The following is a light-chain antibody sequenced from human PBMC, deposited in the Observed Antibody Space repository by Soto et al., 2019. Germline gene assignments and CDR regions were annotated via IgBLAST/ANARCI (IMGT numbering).Light chain of an antibody. CDR2: DAS. J-gene: IGKJ3*01. CDR3: QQYNSYSR. Sequence: DIQMTQSPSTLSASVGDRVTITCRASQSISNWLAWYQQKPGKAPKLLIYDASNLESGVPSRFSGSGSGTEFTLYISSLQADDFATYYCQQYNSYSRFGSGTKVDIK. V-gene: IGKV1-5*01. CDR1: QSISNW.